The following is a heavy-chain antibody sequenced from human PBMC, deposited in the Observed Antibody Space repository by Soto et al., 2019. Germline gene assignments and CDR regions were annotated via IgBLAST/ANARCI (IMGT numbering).Heavy chain of an antibody. D-gene: IGHD6-19*01. J-gene: IGHJ6*02. V-gene: IGHV3-33*01. CDR2: IWFDGSNK. CDR3: ARGGHIMQWLHYYYGMDA. Sequence: GGSLRLSCAASGFTFRNYGMHWVRQAPGKGLEWVALIWFDGSNKYYADSVRGRFTISRDDSKNTVSLQMNSLRADDTAVYYCARGGHIMQWLHYYYGMDAWGRGPTVSVSS. CDR1: GFTFRNYG.